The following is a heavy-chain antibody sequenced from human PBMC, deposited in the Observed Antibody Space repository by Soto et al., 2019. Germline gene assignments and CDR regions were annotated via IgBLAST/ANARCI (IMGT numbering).Heavy chain of an antibody. Sequence: QVQLVESGGGVVQPGRSLRLSCAASGFTFSSYGMHWVRQAPGKGLEWVAVIWYDGSNKYYADSVKGRFTISRDNSKNTLYLQMNSLRGEDTAVYYCARERGGQEMDVWGQGTTVTVSS. CDR1: GFTFSSYG. D-gene: IGHD3-10*01. CDR3: ARERGGQEMDV. CDR2: IWYDGSNK. V-gene: IGHV3-33*01. J-gene: IGHJ6*02.